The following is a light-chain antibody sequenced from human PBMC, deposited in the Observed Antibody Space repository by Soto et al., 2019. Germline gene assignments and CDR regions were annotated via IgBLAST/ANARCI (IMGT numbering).Light chain of an antibody. CDR2: GAS. Sequence: DIQMTQSPSSLSASVGDRVTITCRASQGIRNDLGWYQQKSGQAPKFLIYGASNRATGIPDRFSGSGSGTDFTLTISRLEPEDFAVYYCQQYGALPPTFGGGTKVEIK. CDR1: QGIRND. V-gene: IGKV1-17*01. CDR3: QQYGALPPT. J-gene: IGKJ4*01.